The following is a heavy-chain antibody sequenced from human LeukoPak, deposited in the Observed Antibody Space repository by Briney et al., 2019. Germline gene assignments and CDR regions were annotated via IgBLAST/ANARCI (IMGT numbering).Heavy chain of an antibody. CDR2: IRYDGSNK. CDR3: AKDKRYSYGIFDY. V-gene: IGHV3-30*02. D-gene: IGHD5-18*01. Sequence: GGSLRLSCAASGFTFSSYGMHWVRQAPGKGLERVAFIRYDGSNKYYADSVKGRFTISRDNSKNTLYLQMNSLRAEDTAVYYCAKDKRYSYGIFDYWGQGTLVTVSS. J-gene: IGHJ4*02. CDR1: GFTFSSYG.